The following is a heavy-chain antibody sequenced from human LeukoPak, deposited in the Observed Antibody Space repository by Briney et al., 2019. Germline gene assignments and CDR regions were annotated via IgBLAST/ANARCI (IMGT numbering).Heavy chain of an antibody. Sequence: SETLSLTCTVSGGSISSYYWSWIRQPPGKGLEWIGYIYYSGSTNYNPSLKGRVTISVDTSKNQFSLKLSSVTAADTAVYYCARGNIAAARRYIDYWGQGTLVTVSS. J-gene: IGHJ4*02. CDR1: GGSISSYY. CDR3: ARGNIAAARRYIDY. CDR2: IYYSGST. V-gene: IGHV4-59*01. D-gene: IGHD6-13*01.